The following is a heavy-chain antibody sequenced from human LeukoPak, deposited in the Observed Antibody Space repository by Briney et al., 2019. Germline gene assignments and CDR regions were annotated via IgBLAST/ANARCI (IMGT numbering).Heavy chain of an antibody. V-gene: IGHV3-23*01. Sequence: PGGRLRLSCAASGFTFPNYAMSWVRQAPAEGLEWVSTILVSGGNTYYAYSVKGPFTISRDTSKNTLYLQMNGLRAEDTAVYYCAKAPSRAYLFQAFDVWGQGTMVSVSS. CDR2: ILVSGGNT. J-gene: IGHJ3*01. CDR3: AKAPSRAYLFQAFDV. D-gene: IGHD2/OR15-2a*01. CDR1: GFTFPNYA.